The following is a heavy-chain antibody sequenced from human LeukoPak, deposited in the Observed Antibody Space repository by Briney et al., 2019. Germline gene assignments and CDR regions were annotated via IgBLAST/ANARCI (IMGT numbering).Heavy chain of an antibody. CDR1: GYTFTGYC. V-gene: IGHV1-2*02. D-gene: IGHD2-15*01. CDR2: INPNSGGT. Sequence: ASVKVSCKASGYTFTGYCIHWVRQAPGQGLEWMGWINPNSGGTNYAQKFQGRVTMTRDTSISTAYMELSRLRSDDTAVYYCARSRCSGGSCYSWSDFDYWGQGTLVTVSS. CDR3: ARSRCSGGSCYSWSDFDY. J-gene: IGHJ4*02.